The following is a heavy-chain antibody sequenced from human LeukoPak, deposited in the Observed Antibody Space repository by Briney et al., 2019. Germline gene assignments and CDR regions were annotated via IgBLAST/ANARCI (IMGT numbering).Heavy chain of an antibody. CDR1: GGTFSSYA. CDR2: IIPIFGTA. Sequence: SVKASCKASGGTFSSYAISWVRQAPGQGLEWMGRIIPIFGTANYAQKFQGRVTITTDESTSTAYMELSSLRSEDTAVYYCATYASGYYTYYFDYWGQGTLVTVSS. V-gene: IGHV1-69*05. CDR3: ATYASGYYTYYFDY. D-gene: IGHD3-3*01. J-gene: IGHJ4*02.